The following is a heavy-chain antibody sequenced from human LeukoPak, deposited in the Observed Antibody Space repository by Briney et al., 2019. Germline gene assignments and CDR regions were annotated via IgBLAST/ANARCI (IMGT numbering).Heavy chain of an antibody. V-gene: IGHV4-61*01. CDR3: ARRGGSGRSFDY. CDR2: IYYTGST. J-gene: IGHJ4*02. D-gene: IGHD3-10*01. CDR1: GGSVSSGTYY. Sequence: SETLSLTCTVSGGSVSSGTYYWSWIRQPPGKGLEWIGYIYYTGSTNYNPSLKSRLTISVDTSKNQFSLKLSSVTAADTAVYYCARRGGSGRSFDYWSQRTLVTVSS.